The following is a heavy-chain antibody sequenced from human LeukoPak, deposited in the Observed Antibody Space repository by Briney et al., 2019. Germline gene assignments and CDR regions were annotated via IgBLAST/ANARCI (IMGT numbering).Heavy chain of an antibody. Sequence: PSETLSLTCTVSGVSISSSNSYWGWIRQPPGKGLEWIGRIYTSGSTNYNPSLKSRVTMSVDTSKNQFSLKLSSVTAADTAVYYCARDSECSSTSCYRYYYYMDVWGKGTTVTISS. D-gene: IGHD2-2*01. CDR2: IYTSGST. V-gene: IGHV4-39*07. CDR3: ARDSECSSTSCYRYYYYMDV. CDR1: GVSISSSNSY. J-gene: IGHJ6*03.